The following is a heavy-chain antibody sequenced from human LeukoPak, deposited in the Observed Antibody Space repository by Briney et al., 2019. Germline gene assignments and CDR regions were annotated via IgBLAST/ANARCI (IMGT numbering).Heavy chain of an antibody. D-gene: IGHD6-13*01. Sequence: ASVKVSCKTSGYTFTSYDINWVRQATGQGLEWMGWMNPNSGNTGYAQKFQGRVTVTRNTSISTAYMELSSLRSEDTAVYYCARGLGSSWYDGNYWGQGTLVTVSS. CDR1: GYTFTSYD. CDR3: ARGLGSSWYDGNY. CDR2: MNPNSGNT. V-gene: IGHV1-8*01. J-gene: IGHJ4*02.